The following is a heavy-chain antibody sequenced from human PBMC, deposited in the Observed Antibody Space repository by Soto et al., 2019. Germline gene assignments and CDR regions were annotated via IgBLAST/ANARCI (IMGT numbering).Heavy chain of an antibody. D-gene: IGHD6-13*01. J-gene: IGHJ5*02. Sequence: ASVKVSCKASGYTFINYYIDWVRQAPGQGLEWMAITNPMGGSTNYAQEFQGRVTLTSDTSTSTVYMELSSLRFEDTALFYGARDLAAGDLWGQGTLVTVPS. CDR3: ARDLAAGDL. CDR2: TNPMGGST. V-gene: IGHV1-46*01. CDR1: GYTFINYY.